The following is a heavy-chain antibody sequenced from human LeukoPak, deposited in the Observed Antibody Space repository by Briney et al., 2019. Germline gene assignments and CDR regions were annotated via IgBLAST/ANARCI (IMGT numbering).Heavy chain of an antibody. V-gene: IGHV4-34*01. CDR2: INHSGST. Sequence: PSETLSLTCAVYGGSFSGYYWSWIRQPPGKGLEWIGEINHSGSTNYNPSLKSRVTISVDKYKNQFSLKLSSVPAADTAVYYCARGPSYCDYYFFDYWGQGTLVTVSS. D-gene: IGHD4-17*01. CDR1: GGSFSGYY. CDR3: ARGPSYCDYYFFDY. J-gene: IGHJ4*02.